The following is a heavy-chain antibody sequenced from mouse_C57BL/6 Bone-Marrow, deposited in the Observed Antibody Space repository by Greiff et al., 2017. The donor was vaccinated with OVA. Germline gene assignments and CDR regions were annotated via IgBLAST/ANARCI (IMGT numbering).Heavy chain of an antibody. CDR1: GYTFTSYW. D-gene: IGHD1-1*01. Sequence: QVQLQQPGTELVKPGASVKLSCKASGYTFTSYWMHWVKQRPGQGLEWIGNINPSNGGTNYNEKFKSKATLTVDKSSSPAYMQLSSLTSEDSAVYDCAPFATVVEDAMDYWGQGTSVTGSS. J-gene: IGHJ4*01. CDR3: APFATVVEDAMDY. V-gene: IGHV1-53*01. CDR2: INPSNGGT.